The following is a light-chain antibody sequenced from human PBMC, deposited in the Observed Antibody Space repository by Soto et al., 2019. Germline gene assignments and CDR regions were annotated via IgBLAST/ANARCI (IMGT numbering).Light chain of an antibody. J-gene: IGKJ2*01. Sequence: EIVLTQSPGTLSLSPGERATLSCRASQSVSSSYLAWYQQKPGQAPRLLIYGASSSATGIPDRFSGSGSGTEFTLPISRREPEDFAVYYCQQYGSSQGYTFGRGTKLEIK. CDR1: QSVSSSY. CDR3: QQYGSSQGYT. CDR2: GAS. V-gene: IGKV3-20*01.